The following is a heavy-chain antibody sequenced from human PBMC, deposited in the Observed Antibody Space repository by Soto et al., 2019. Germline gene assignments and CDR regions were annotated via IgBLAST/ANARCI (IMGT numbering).Heavy chain of an antibody. J-gene: IGHJ5*02. CDR2: ISGSGGST. CDR1: GFTFSSYA. Sequence: GGSLRLSCAASGFTFSSYAMSWVRQAPGKGLEWVSAISGSGGSTYYADSVKGRFTISRDNSKNTLYLQMNSLRAEDTAVYYCAKDPGFGVVIDWFDPWGQGTLVTVSS. CDR3: AKDPGFGVVIDWFDP. V-gene: IGHV3-23*01. D-gene: IGHD3-3*01.